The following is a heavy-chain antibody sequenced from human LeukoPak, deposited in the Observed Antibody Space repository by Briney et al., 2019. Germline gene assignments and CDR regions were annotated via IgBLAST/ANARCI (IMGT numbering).Heavy chain of an antibody. V-gene: IGHV4-39*07. J-gene: IGHJ4*02. CDR2: MFYRGST. CDR3: ARDFRFGGAFDY. Sequence: PSETLSLTCTVSGGSISSSTYYWGWIRQPPGKGLEWIGTMFYRGSTYYNQSLKSRVTISVDTSKNQFSLKLSSVTAADTAVYYCARDFRFGGAFDYWGQGTLVTVSS. D-gene: IGHD3-10*01. CDR1: GGSISSSTYY.